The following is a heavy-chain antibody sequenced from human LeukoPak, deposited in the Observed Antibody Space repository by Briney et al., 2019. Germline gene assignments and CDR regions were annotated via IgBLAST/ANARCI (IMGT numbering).Heavy chain of an antibody. D-gene: IGHD2-2*01. CDR2: IYYSGST. J-gene: IGHJ4*02. CDR3: ARLYCSSTSCYHFDY. CDR1: GGSISSGDYY. Sequence: SETLPLTCTVSGGSISSGDYYWSWIRLPPGKGLEWIGYIYYSGSTYYNPSLKSRVTISVDTSKNQFSLKLSSVTAADTAVYYCARLYCSSTSCYHFDYWGQGTLVTVSS. V-gene: IGHV4-30-4*01.